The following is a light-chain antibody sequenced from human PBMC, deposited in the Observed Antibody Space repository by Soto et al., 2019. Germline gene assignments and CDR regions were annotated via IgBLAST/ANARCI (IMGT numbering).Light chain of an antibody. J-gene: IGKJ5*01. V-gene: IGKV3-20*01. CDR1: QSVSSSY. Sequence: EIVFTQSPGTLSLSPGERATLSCRASQSVSSSYLAWYQQKPGQAPRLLIYGASSRATGIPDRFSGSGSGIDFTLTISRLEPEDFAVYYCQQYGSSLITFGQGTRLEI. CDR2: GAS. CDR3: QQYGSSLIT.